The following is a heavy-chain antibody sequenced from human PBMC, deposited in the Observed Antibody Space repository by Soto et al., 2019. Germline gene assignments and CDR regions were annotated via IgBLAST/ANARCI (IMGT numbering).Heavy chain of an antibody. D-gene: IGHD3-3*01. J-gene: IGHJ5*02. CDR2: LIPIFGTA. CDR1: GGTFSSYA. CDR3: ARDDGDSPYYDFWSGYYTRSWFDP. V-gene: IGHV1-69*06. Sequence: SVKVSCKASGGTFSSYAISWVRQAPGQGLEWMGGLIPIFGTANYARKLQGRGTITADTSTSTAYMELSSRRSEDTAVYYCARDDGDSPYYDFWSGYYTRSWFDPWSQGTLVTVSS.